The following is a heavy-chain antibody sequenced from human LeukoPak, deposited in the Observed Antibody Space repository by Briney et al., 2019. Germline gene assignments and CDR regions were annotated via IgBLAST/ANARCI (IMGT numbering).Heavy chain of an antibody. CDR3: APEGETGDRDGYFDF. Sequence: GGSLRLSCAASGFTFTNYAMHWVRQAPGRGLEWVAFIRYDGSLKYYLDSVKGRFTISRDNSKNTLYLQMDSLRAEDTAVYYCAPEGETGDRDGYFDFWGQGTLVTVSS. D-gene: IGHD2-21*02. J-gene: IGHJ4*02. V-gene: IGHV3-30*02. CDR1: GFTFTNYA. CDR2: IRYDGSLK.